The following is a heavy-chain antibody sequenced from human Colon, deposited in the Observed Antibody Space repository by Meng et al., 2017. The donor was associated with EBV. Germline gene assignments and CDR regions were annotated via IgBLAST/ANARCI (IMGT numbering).Heavy chain of an antibody. CDR3: ARRRGGSGRDC. J-gene: IGHJ4*02. D-gene: IGHD3-10*01. CDR1: GGSISSNGYS. Sequence: QLQRSGPGPVKPSETLSLTCTVSGGSISSNGYSWDWVRQPPGKGLEWIGAIYHSGSTSYNPSLQSRVTMFVDTSKNQFSLMLTSVTATDTAVYYCARRRGGSGRDCWGQGTLVTVSS. V-gene: IGHV4-39*01. CDR2: IYHSGST.